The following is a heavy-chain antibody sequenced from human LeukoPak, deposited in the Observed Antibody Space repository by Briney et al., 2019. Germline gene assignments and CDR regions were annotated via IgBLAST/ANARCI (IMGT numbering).Heavy chain of an antibody. CDR3: ARHYYDSSGYPRFYFDY. D-gene: IGHD3-22*01. Sequence: SQTLSLTCTVSGGSISSGGYYWSWIRQHPGKGLEWIGYIYYSGSTYYNPSLKSRVTISVDTSKNQFSLKLSSVTAADTAVYYCARHYYDSSGYPRFYFDYWGQGTLVTVSS. CDR1: GGSISSGGYY. V-gene: IGHV4-31*03. CDR2: IYYSGST. J-gene: IGHJ4*02.